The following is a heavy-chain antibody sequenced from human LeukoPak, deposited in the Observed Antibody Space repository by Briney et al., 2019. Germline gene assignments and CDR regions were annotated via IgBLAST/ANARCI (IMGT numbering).Heavy chain of an antibody. V-gene: IGHV4-59*08. CDR3: ARHSSHYYDSSGYYGPADY. CDR2: IYYSGST. CDR1: GGXISSYY. J-gene: IGHJ4*02. D-gene: IGHD3-22*01. Sequence: PSETLSLTCSVSGGXISSYYWSWIRQPPGKGLEWIGYIYYSGSTNYNPSLKSRVTISVDTSKNQFSLKLSSVTAADTAVYYCARHSSHYYDSSGYYGPADYWGQGTLVTVSS.